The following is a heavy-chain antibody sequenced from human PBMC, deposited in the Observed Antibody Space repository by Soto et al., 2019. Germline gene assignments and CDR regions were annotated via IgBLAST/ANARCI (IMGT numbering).Heavy chain of an antibody. CDR3: ARSREFDY. CDR1: GGSLSGATYS. CDR2: IFPSGTT. J-gene: IGHJ4*02. Sequence: PSETLSLTCGVPGGSLSGATYSWNWIRQPPGKGLEWIGYIFPSGTTYYNPSLKSRVTISIDVSKNQFSLSLRSLTAADTAVYCCARSREFDYWSQGTLVTVSS. V-gene: IGHV4-30-2*01.